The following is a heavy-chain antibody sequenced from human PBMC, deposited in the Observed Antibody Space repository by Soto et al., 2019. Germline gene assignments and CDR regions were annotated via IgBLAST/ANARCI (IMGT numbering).Heavy chain of an antibody. CDR2: MNAYNGNT. Sequence: GASVKVSCKASGYTFTSYDINWVRQATGQGLEWMGWMNAYNGNTYYAQKLQGRVTMTTDTSTSTAYMELRCLRSDDTAVYYCARVARVRVGQLAYFDYWGQGTLVTVSS. CDR3: ARVARVRVGQLAYFDY. D-gene: IGHD6-6*01. V-gene: IGHV1-18*01. CDR1: GYTFTSYD. J-gene: IGHJ4*02.